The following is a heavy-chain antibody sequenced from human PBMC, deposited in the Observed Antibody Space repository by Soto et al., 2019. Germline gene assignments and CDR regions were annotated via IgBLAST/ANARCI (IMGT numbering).Heavy chain of an antibody. CDR3: AKLPVVSGMDV. CDR2: ISYDGSNK. CDR1: GCTFRSHA. J-gene: IGHJ6*02. V-gene: IGHV3-30*18. Sequence: PGGSLRHSCAASGCTFRSHAMRWVRQAPGKGLEWVAVISYDGSNKYYADSVKGRFTISRDNSKNTLYLQMNSLRAEDTAVYYCAKLPVVSGMDVWGQGTTVTVSS. D-gene: IGHD2-8*02.